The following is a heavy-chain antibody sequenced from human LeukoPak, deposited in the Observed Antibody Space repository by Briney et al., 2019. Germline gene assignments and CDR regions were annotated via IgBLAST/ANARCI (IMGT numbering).Heavy chain of an antibody. CDR1: GFTFSSYV. J-gene: IGHJ4*02. CDR3: VKLSSGYNGDY. CDR2: ISSNGGST. V-gene: IGHV3-64D*06. D-gene: IGHD3-22*01. Sequence: PGGSLRLSFSASGFTFSSYVMHWVRQAPGKGLVYVSAISSNGGSTYYADSVKGRFTISRENSKNTLYLQMSSQRAEDAAVYYCVKLSSGYNGDYWGQGTLVTVSS.